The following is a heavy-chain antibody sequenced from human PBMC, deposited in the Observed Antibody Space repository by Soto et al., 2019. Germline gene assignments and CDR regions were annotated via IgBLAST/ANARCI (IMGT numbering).Heavy chain of an antibody. CDR1: GGSISSYY. D-gene: IGHD2-2*01. CDR2: IYYSGST. V-gene: IGHV4-59*01. J-gene: IGHJ6*03. CDR3: ARKKGRYCSSTGCFYYYMDV. Sequence: SETLSLTCTVSGGSISSYYWSWIRQPPGKGLEWIGYIYYSGSTNYNPSLKSRVTISVDTSKNQFSLKLSSVTAVDAAVYYFARKKGRYCSSTGCFYYYMDVGGKGPTVTVSS.